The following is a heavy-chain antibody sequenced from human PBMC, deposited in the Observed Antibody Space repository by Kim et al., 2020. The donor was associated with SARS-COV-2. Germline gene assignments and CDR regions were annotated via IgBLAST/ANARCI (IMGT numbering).Heavy chain of an antibody. J-gene: IGHJ4*02. CDR1: GYTFTSYG. CDR2: ISAYNGNT. CDR3: ARAPYNWNDVAFDY. V-gene: IGHV1-18*01. D-gene: IGHD1-1*01. Sequence: ASVKVSCKASGYTFTSYGISWVRQAPGQGLEWMGWISAYNGNTNYAQKLQGRVTMTTDTSTSTAYMELRSLRSDDTAVYYCARAPYNWNDVAFDYWGQGTLVTVSS.